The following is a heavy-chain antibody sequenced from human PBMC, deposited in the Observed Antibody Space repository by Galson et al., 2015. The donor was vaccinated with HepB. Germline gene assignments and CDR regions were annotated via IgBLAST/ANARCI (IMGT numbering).Heavy chain of an antibody. J-gene: IGHJ3*02. CDR3: ARRPFGELSADAFDI. Sequence: SLRLSCAASGFTFSSYSMNWVHQAPGKGLEWVSSISSSSSYIYYADSVKGRFTISRDNAKNSLYLQMNSLRAEDTAVYYCARRPFGELSADAFDIWGQGTMVTVSS. CDR2: ISSSSSYI. V-gene: IGHV3-21*01. CDR1: GFTFSSYS. D-gene: IGHD3-10*01.